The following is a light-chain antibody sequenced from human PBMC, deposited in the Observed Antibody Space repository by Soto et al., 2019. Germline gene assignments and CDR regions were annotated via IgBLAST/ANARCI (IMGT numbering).Light chain of an antibody. CDR2: GAS. CDR3: QQRSNWPPIT. J-gene: IGKJ5*01. CDR1: QSVHNF. V-gene: IGKV3-11*01. Sequence: VLTQFPPSVLLSXGDRAALTXXXSQSVHNFLAWYQQRPGQAPRLLIYGASNRAAGIPDRFSGSGSGTDFTLTINSLEPEDFAVYYCQQRSNWPPITFGQGTRLEIK.